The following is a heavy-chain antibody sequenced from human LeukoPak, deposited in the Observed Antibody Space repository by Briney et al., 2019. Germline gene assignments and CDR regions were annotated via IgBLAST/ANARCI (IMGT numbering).Heavy chain of an antibody. CDR2: IGNLHRGGHGDA. D-gene: IGHD3-3*01. V-gene: IGHV4-38-2*01. Sequence: SETLSLTCSVSGLSISRGHFWAWIRQTPGKGLEWIGSIGNLHRGGHGDAYYNPSLKSRVSLSVDTSKNQFSLKLSSVTAADTAVYYCARLYDRYLVDPWGQGTLVTVSS. CDR1: GLSISRGHF. CDR3: ARLYDRYLVDP. J-gene: IGHJ5*02.